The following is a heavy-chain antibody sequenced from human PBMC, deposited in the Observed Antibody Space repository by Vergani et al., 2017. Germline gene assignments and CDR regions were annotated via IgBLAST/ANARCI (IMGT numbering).Heavy chain of an antibody. CDR1: GFTLSNYD. CDR2: IQFDGSNQ. Sequence: QVQLVESGGGVVQRGGSLRLSCATSGFTLSNYDMQWIRQGPGKGLEFVAFIQFDGSNQYYADSGKGRFTLSRDFSKNTLDLQMNSLRTDDTATYYCAKHFRGWGIDYWGQGTQVIVSS. CDR3: AKHFRGWGIDY. V-gene: IGHV3-30*02. J-gene: IGHJ4*02. D-gene: IGHD3-16*01.